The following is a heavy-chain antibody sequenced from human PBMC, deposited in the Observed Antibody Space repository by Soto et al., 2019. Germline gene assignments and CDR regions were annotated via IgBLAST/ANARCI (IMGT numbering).Heavy chain of an antibody. D-gene: IGHD2-15*01. CDR1: GGSISSYY. CDR2: IYYSGST. Sequence: SETLSLTCPVSGGSISSYYWSWIRQPPGKGLEWIGYIYYSGSTNYNPSLKSRVTISVDTSKNQFSLKLSSVIAADTAVYYCARGGKLGSWGQGNRVTVSS. V-gene: IGHV4-59*01. CDR3: ARGGKLGS. J-gene: IGHJ5*02.